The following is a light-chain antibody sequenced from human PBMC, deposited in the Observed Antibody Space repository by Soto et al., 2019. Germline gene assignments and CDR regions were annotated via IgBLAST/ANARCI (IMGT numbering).Light chain of an antibody. CDR2: GAS. Sequence: EIVLTQSPGTLSLSPGERATLSCRASQTVISDYLAWYQQKPGQAPRLLIYGASTRATGIPDRFSGSGSGTDFTLTISRLEPEDFAVYYCQQYGNSPITFGQGTRLEI. J-gene: IGKJ5*01. CDR3: QQYGNSPIT. V-gene: IGKV3-20*01. CDR1: QTVISDY.